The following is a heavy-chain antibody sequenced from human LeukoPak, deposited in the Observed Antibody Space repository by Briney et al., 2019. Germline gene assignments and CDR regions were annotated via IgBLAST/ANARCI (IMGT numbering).Heavy chain of an antibody. CDR1: GFTFINYS. CDR3: ARLDPLHYFDY. J-gene: IGHJ4*02. V-gene: IGHV3-48*04. CDR2: ISRSTSTI. D-gene: IGHD1-1*01. Sequence: GGSLRLSCAASGFTFINYSMNWVRQAPGKGLEWISYISRSTSTIYYADSVKGRFTISRDNAEKSQYLQMNSLRAEDTVVYYCARLDPLHYFDYWGQGTLVTVSS.